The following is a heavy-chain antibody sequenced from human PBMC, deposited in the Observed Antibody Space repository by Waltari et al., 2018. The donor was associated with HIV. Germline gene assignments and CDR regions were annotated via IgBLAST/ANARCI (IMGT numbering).Heavy chain of an antibody. CDR2: ILYDGSNK. D-gene: IGHD1-26*01. V-gene: IGHV3-30*18. CDR3: AKDQGGATYIFDY. CDR1: GFTFSSYG. J-gene: IGHJ4*02. Sequence: QVQLVESGGGVVQPGRSLRLSCAASGFTFSSYGMPWVGQAPGKGLEWVSVILYDGSNKYYADSVKGRFTISRDNSKNTLYLQMNSLRAEDTAVYYCAKDQGGATYIFDYWGQGTLVTVSS.